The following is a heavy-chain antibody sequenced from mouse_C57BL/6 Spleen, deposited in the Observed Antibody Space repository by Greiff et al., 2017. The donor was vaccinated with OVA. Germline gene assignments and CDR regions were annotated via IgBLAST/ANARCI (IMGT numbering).Heavy chain of an antibody. D-gene: IGHD3-2*02. V-gene: IGHV5-6*02. CDR2: ISSGGSDT. CDR1: GFTFSSYG. CDR3: ARKDSSGPYFDY. J-gene: IGHJ2*01. Sequence: EVMLVESGGDLVKPGGSLKLSCAASGFTFSSYGMSWVRQTPDKRLEWVATISSGGSDTYYPDSVKGRFTISRDNAKNTLYLQMSSLKSEDTAMYYCARKDSSGPYFDYWGQGTTLTVSS.